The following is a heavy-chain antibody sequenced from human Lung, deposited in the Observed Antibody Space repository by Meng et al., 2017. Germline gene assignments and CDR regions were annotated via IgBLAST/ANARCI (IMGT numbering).Heavy chain of an antibody. Sequence: QGPWKESGPGLVKPSQTLSLTCTVSGGSISSGSYYWSWIRQPAGKGLEWIGRIYTSGSTNYNPSLKSRVTISVDTSKNQFSLKLSSVTAADTAVYYCARVSYGGPMDYWGQGTLVTVSS. CDR3: ARVSYGGPMDY. J-gene: IGHJ4*02. D-gene: IGHD4-23*01. CDR2: IYTSGST. V-gene: IGHV4-61*02. CDR1: GGSISSGSYY.